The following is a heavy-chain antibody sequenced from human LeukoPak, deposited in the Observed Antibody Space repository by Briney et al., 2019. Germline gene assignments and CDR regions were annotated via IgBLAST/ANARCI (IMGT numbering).Heavy chain of an antibody. J-gene: IGHJ5*02. CDR3: ARDIGGDSSSWSWFDP. CDR2: ISSSSSYI. D-gene: IGHD6-13*01. Sequence: NTGGSLRLSCAASGFTLSTYNMNWVRQAPGKGLEWVSSISSSSSYIYYADSAKGRFTISRDNAKNSLFLQMNSLRAEDTAVYYCARDIGGDSSSWSWFDPWGQGTLVTVSS. CDR1: GFTLSTYN. V-gene: IGHV3-21*01.